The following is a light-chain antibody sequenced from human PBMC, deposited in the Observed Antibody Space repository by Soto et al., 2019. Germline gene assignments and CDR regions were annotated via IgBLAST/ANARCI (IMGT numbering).Light chain of an antibody. CDR2: DVR. J-gene: IGLJ1*01. V-gene: IGLV2-11*01. CDR3: CSYAGRYTYV. CDR1: SSDVGDYNY. Sequence: QSALTQPASVSGSPGQSITISCTGTSSDVGDYNYVSWYQHHPGKAPKLMIYDVRKRPSGVPDRFSGSKSDNTASLTISGLQAEDEADYYCCSYAGRYTYVFGTGTKVTVL.